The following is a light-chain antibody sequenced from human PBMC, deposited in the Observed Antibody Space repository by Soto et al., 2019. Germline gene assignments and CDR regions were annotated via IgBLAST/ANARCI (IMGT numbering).Light chain of an antibody. Sequence: DIQMTQSPSSLSASVGDRGTITCRASEGIRNDLGWYQQKPGKAPKGLIYAASHLKSGVPSRFSGSGSGTKFTLTIASLQPDDFATYYCQQYETFSGTFGPGTKVDIK. CDR3: QQYETFSGT. CDR2: AAS. CDR1: EGIRND. J-gene: IGKJ1*01. V-gene: IGKV1-17*01.